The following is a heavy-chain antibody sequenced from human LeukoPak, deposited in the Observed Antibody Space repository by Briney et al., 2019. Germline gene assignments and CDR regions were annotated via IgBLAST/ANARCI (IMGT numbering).Heavy chain of an antibody. CDR2: IYYSGST. D-gene: IGHD3-22*01. CDR3: TRGSIAYYYMDV. J-gene: IGHJ6*03. CDR1: GGTISSYY. Sequence: SETLSLTCTVSGGTISSYYWSWIRQPPGKGLEWIGYIYYSGSTNYNPSLKSRVTISVDTSKNQFSLKLSSVTAADTAVYYCTRGSIAYYYMDVWGKGTTVTISS. V-gene: IGHV4-59*01.